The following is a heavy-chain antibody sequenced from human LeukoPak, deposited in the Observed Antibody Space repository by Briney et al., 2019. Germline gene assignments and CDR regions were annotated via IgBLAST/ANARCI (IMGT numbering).Heavy chain of an antibody. D-gene: IGHD3-22*01. CDR1: GYTFTGYY. Sequence: ASVKVSCKASGYTFTGYYMHWVRQAPGRGLEWMGRINPNSGGTNYAQKFQGRVTMTRDTSISTAYMELSRLRSDDTAVYYCAWGYYDSSGYYREDWGQGTLVTVSS. CDR2: INPNSGGT. V-gene: IGHV1-2*06. J-gene: IGHJ4*02. CDR3: AWGYYDSSGYYRED.